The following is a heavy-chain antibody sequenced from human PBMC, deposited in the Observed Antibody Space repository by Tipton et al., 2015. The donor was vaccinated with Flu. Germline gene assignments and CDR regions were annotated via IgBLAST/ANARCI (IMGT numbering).Heavy chain of an antibody. CDR1: GFTVSSNY. J-gene: IGHJ4*02. V-gene: IGHV3-66*01. CDR2: IYSGGST. Sequence: SLRLSCAASGFTVSSNYMSWVRQAPGKGLEWVSVIYSGGSTYYADSVKGRFTISRDNSKNTLYLQMNSLRAEDTAVYYCARCYSSGWYCGVWGQGTLVTVSS. CDR3: ARCYSSGWYCGV. D-gene: IGHD6-19*01.